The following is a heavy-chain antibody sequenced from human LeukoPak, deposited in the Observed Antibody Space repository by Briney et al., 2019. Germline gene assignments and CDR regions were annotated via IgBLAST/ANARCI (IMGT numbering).Heavy chain of an antibody. CDR1: GGSISGHY. CDR3: ARVLPPGYSDY. J-gene: IGHJ4*02. D-gene: IGHD2-2*01. V-gene: IGHV4-59*11. CDR2: IYYSGNT. Sequence: SETLSLTCIVSGGSISGHYWSWLRRPPGKGLEWLGYIYYSGNTNYNPSLKSRLTISIDTSKNQFSLHLSSVTAADTAVYYCARVLPPGYSDYWGQGTLVTISS.